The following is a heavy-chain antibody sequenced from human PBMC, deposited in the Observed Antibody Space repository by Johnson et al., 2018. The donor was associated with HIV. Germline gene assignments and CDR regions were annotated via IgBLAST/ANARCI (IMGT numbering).Heavy chain of an antibody. J-gene: IGHJ3*02. CDR1: ALSVSTNY. D-gene: IGHD1-20*01. CDR2: IYIGGNT. Sequence: VQLVESGGGLMQPGGSLRLSCAASALSVSTNYISWVRQAPGKGLEWISVIYIGGNTYSADSVRGRFTISRDSSKNTVYLQMNSLRAEDTAVYFRAGPYNWRNDYGAFDIWGQGTMVTVSS. CDR3: AGPYNWRNDYGAFDI. V-gene: IGHV3-53*01.